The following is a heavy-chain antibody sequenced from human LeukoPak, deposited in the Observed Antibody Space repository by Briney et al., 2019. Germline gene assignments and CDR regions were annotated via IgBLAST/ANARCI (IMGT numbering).Heavy chain of an antibody. CDR3: ATSPASSCLDY. CDR1: GFTVSSNF. J-gene: IGHJ4*02. CDR2: IYSRGGT. V-gene: IGHV3-53*01. Sequence: GGSLRLSCAASGFTVSSNFMSWVRQAPGKGLECVSVIYSRGGTYYADSVQGRFTISRDNSKNTLYLQMNSLRAEDTAVYYCATSPASSCLDYWGQGTLVTVSS. D-gene: IGHD6-13*01.